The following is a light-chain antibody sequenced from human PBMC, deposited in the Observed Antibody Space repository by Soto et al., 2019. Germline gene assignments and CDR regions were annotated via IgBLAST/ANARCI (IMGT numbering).Light chain of an antibody. CDR2: GAT. CDR3: LQYNHYPPA. Sequence: DIQMTQSPSSLSASVGDRVTITCRASQGIKNELGWYQQKSGLAPKRLIFGATTLQSGVPSRFSGSASGTDFSLIISSLQHEDFETYYCLQYNHYPPAFGQATKVGIK. CDR1: QGIKNE. V-gene: IGKV1-17*01. J-gene: IGKJ1*01.